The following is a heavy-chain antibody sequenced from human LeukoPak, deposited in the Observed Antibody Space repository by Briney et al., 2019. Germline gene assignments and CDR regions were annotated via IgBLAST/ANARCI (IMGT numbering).Heavy chain of an antibody. V-gene: IGHV3-74*01. Sequence: PGGSLRLSCAASGFTFSSSWMHWVRQVPGKGLVWVSRINSDGSRTSYADSVKGRFTISRDNAKNTLYLQMNSLRAEDTAVYYCAKLLYSSTFFNYWGQGTLVTVSS. CDR2: INSDGSRT. CDR3: AKLLYSSTFFNY. CDR1: GFTFSSSW. J-gene: IGHJ4*02. D-gene: IGHD6-13*01.